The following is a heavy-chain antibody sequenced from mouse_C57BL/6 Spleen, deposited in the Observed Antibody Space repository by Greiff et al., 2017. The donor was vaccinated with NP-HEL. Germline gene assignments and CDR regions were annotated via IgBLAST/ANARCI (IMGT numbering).Heavy chain of an antibody. D-gene: IGHD3-2*02. J-gene: IGHJ4*01. CDR1: GYTFTSYW. CDR2: IYPGSGST. V-gene: IGHV1-55*01. Sequence: QVQLQQPGAELVKPGASVKMSCKASGYTFTSYWITWVKQRPGQGLEWIGDIYPGSGSTNYNEKFKSKATLTVDTSSSTAYMQLSSLTSEDSAVYYCARYYAQTAQALYYYAMDYWGQGTSVTVSS. CDR3: ARYYAQTAQALYYYAMDY.